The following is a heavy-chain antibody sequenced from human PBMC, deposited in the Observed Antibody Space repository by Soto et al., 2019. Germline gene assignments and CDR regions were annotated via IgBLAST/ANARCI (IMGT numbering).Heavy chain of an antibody. V-gene: IGHV3-23*01. D-gene: IGHD3-3*01. CDR3: AKLGPFGVVIAYYFDF. CDR1: GFMFSNYA. J-gene: IGHJ4*02. Sequence: GGSLRLSCAASGFMFSNYAMSWVRQTPGKGLEWVSVISGGGVSTYYADSVKGRFTISRDNSKNTIYLQMNSLRAEDTAVYYCAKLGPFGVVIAYYFDFWGQGALVTVSS. CDR2: ISGGGVST.